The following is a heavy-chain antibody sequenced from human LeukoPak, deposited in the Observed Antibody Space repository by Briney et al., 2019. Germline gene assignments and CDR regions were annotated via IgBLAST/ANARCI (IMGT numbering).Heavy chain of an antibody. V-gene: IGHV1-69*05. CDR2: IIPIFGTA. CDR3: ARTMVRINWFDP. D-gene: IGHD3-10*01. CDR1: GGTFSSYA. Sequence: SVKVSCKASGGTFSSYAISWVRQAPGQGLEWMGGIIPIFGTANYAQKFQGRVTNTTDESTSTAYMELSSLRSGDTAVYYCARTMVRINWFDPWGQGTLVTVSS. J-gene: IGHJ5*02.